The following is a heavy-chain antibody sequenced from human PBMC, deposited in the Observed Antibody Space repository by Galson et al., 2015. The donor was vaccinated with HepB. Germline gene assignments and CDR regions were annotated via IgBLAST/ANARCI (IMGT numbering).Heavy chain of an antibody. J-gene: IGHJ4*02. Sequence: SVKVSCKASGYTFTNCAMNWVRQAPGQGLEWMGWINTNTGTPTYAQGFTGRFVFSLDSSVRTAYLHISSLKAEDTAVYYCARAEGSGYYSVGYWGQGTLVTVSS. D-gene: IGHD3-22*01. CDR1: GYTFTNCA. V-gene: IGHV7-4-1*02. CDR3: ARAEGSGYYSVGY. CDR2: INTNTGTP.